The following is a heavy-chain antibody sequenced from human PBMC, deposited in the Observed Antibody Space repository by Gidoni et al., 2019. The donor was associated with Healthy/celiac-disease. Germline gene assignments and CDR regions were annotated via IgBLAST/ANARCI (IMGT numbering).Heavy chain of an antibody. D-gene: IGHD1-26*01. V-gene: IGHV3-21*01. CDR2: ISSSSSYI. J-gene: IGHJ3*02. CDR3: ARDPSLVVGGTGAFDI. CDR1: GFTFSRYS. Sequence: EVQLVESGGGLVKPGGSLRLSCAASGFTFSRYSMNWVRQAPGKGLEWVSSISSSSSYIYYADSVKGRFTISRDNAKNSLYLQMNSLRAEDTAVYYCARDPSLVVGGTGAFDIWGQGTMVTVSS.